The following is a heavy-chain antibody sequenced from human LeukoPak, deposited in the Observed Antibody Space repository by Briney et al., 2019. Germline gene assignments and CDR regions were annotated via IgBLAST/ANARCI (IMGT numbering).Heavy chain of an antibody. CDR3: ARDGYCSGGSCYGY. CDR1: GFTFSSYE. V-gene: IGHV3-48*03. CDR2: ISSSGSTI. J-gene: IGHJ4*02. Sequence: GGSLRLSCAASGFTFSSYEMNWVRQAPGKGLEWVSYISSSGSTIYYADSVKGRFTISRDNAKNSLYLQMNSLRAEDTAVYYCARDGYCSGGSCYGYWGQGTLVTVSS. D-gene: IGHD2-15*01.